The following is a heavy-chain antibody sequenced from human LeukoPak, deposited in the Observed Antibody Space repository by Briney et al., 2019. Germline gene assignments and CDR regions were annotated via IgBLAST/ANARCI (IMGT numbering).Heavy chain of an antibody. V-gene: IGHV1-18*01. CDR1: GYTFNNYG. CDR3: ARGYSIIVPDY. CDR2: INPDNGDT. D-gene: IGHD5-12*01. J-gene: IGHJ4*02. Sequence: ASVKVSCKASGYTFNNYGISWVRQAPGQGLEWVGWINPDNGDTKYAQKLQGRVTMTTDTSTSTAYMELRSLRPDDTAVYYCARGYSIIVPDYWGQGTLVTVPS.